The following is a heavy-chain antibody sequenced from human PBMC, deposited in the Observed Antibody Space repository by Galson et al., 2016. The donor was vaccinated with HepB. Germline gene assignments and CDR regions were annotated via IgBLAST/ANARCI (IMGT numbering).Heavy chain of an antibody. CDR1: GDSISLYY. J-gene: IGHJ6*02. CDR2: IYYSGST. V-gene: IGHV4-59*01. D-gene: IGHD1-26*01. CDR3: ARASVGAAYYYYYGLDV. Sequence: TLSLTCTVSGDSISLYYWNWIRQPPGKGLEWIGCIYYSGSTDYNPSLKSRVTISIDTSKNQFPLKLSSVTAADTAVYHCARASVGAAYYYYYGLDVWGQGTAVTVSS.